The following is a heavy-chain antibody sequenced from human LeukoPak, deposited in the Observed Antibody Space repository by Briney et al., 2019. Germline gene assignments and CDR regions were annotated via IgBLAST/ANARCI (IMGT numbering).Heavy chain of an antibody. Sequence: GGPLRLSCAASGFTFSSYGMHWVRQAPGKGLEWVAVISYDGSNKYYADSVKGRFTISRDNSKNTLYLQMNSLRAEDTAVYYCAEVLLRLGELSPFDYWGQGTLVAVSS. CDR1: GFTFSSYG. D-gene: IGHD3-16*02. CDR2: ISYDGSNK. J-gene: IGHJ4*02. V-gene: IGHV3-30*18. CDR3: AEVLLRLGELSPFDY.